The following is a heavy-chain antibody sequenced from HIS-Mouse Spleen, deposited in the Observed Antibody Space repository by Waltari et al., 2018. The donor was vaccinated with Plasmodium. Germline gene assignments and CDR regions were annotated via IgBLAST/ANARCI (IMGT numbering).Heavy chain of an antibody. CDR2: INHSGST. J-gene: IGHJ2*01. Sequence: QQWGAGLLKPSETLSLTCAVYGGSFSGYYWSWIRQPPGKGLEWIGEINHSGSTNYNPSLKSRVTISVDTSKNQFSLKLSSVTAADTAVYYCARGTSSGVYWYFDLWGRGTLVTVSS. CDR1: GGSFSGYY. CDR3: ARGTSSGVYWYFDL. D-gene: IGHD3-3*01. V-gene: IGHV4-34*01.